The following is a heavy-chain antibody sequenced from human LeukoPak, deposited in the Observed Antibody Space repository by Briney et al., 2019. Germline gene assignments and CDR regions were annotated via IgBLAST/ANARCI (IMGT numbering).Heavy chain of an antibody. D-gene: IGHD2-15*01. V-gene: IGHV4-4*07. CDR1: GGSISSYY. CDR2: IYTSGST. CDR3: ASMGRRGWFDP. Sequence: PSETLSLTCTVSGGSISSYYWSWIRQPPGKGLEWIGRIYTSGSTNYNPSLKSRVTMSVDTSKNQFSLKLSSVTAADTAVYYCASMGRRGWFDPWGQGTLVSVSS. J-gene: IGHJ5*02.